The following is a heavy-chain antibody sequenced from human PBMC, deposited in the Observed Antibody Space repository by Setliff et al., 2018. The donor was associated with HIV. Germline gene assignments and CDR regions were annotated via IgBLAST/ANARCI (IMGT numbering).Heavy chain of an antibody. D-gene: IGHD6-13*01. CDR2: INPKSGDT. CDR3: AVYSSSWFRYYGMNV. V-gene: IGHV1-2*06. J-gene: IGHJ6*02. Sequence: ASVKVSCKASGYTFIAYYIHWVRQAPGQRLEWMGQINPKSGDTDYAQKFQGRVTLTRDTSITTTYMELSRLRSDDTAVYYCAVYSSSWFRYYGMNVWGQGTTVTVS. CDR1: GYTFIAYY.